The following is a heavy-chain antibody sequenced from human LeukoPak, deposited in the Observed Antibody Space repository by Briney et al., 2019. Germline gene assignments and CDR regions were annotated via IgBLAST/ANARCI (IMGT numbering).Heavy chain of an antibody. J-gene: IGHJ4*02. D-gene: IGHD3-9*01. Sequence: GGSLRLSCAASGFTFSDYYMSWIRQAPGKGLEWVSAISGSGGSTYYADSVKGRFTISRDNSKNTLYLQMNSLRAEDTAVYYCAKDQDILTGYYPYYFDYWGQGTLVTVSS. CDR1: GFTFSDYY. CDR2: ISGSGGST. V-gene: IGHV3-23*01. CDR3: AKDQDILTGYYPYYFDY.